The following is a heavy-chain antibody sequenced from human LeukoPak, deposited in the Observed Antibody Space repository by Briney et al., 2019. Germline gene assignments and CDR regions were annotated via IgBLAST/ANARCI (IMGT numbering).Heavy chain of an antibody. CDR2: ISSSGSTI. J-gene: IGHJ4*02. D-gene: IGHD2-15*01. CDR3: AKDSPDCSGGSCHPGYFDY. V-gene: IGHV3-11*04. Sequence: GGSLRLSCAASGFTFSDHYMGWIRQAPGKGLEWVSYISSSGSTIYYADSVKGRFTISRDNAKNSLYLQMNSLRAEDTAVYYCAKDSPDCSGGSCHPGYFDYWDQGTLVTVSS. CDR1: GFTFSDHY.